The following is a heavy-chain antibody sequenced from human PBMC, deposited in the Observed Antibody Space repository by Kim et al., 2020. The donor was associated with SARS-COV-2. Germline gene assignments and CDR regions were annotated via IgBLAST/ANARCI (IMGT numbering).Heavy chain of an antibody. CDR3: SRWRDSGRFD. CDR1: GFIFSNYN. V-gene: IGHV3-21*01. J-gene: IGHJ5*01. D-gene: IGHD1-26*01. Sequence: GGSLRLSCAASGFIFSNYNMNWVRQAPGKGLEWVSSISSSSSYIYYSDSVKGRLTISSDNATNSLYPQMNSLIAEDTAVEYCSRWRDSGRFD. CDR2: ISSSSSYI.